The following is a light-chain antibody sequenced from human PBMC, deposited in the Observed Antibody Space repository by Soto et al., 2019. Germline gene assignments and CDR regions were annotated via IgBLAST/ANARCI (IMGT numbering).Light chain of an antibody. Sequence: EIVLTQSPGTLSLSPGERATLSCRASQSVNSNYLAWYQQKPGQGPRLLMYGASSRATGIPDRFSGSGSGTDFTLTSSRLEPEDCAVYYCQPYDNSPRTFGQGTMVEIK. V-gene: IGKV3-20*01. CDR2: GAS. J-gene: IGKJ1*01. CDR3: QPYDNSPRT. CDR1: QSVNSNY.